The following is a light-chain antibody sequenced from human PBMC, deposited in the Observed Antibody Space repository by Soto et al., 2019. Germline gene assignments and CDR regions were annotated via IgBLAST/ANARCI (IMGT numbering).Light chain of an antibody. J-gene: IGLJ1*01. Sequence: QSALTQPASVSGSPGQSITISCTGTSSNVGSYKLVSWYQQHPGKAPKLMIFEVNKRPSGVSNRFSGSKPGNTASLTISGLKVEDEADYYCCSSGGSPTYVFETGTKVTVL. CDR2: EVN. CDR3: CSSGGSPTYV. CDR1: SSNVGSYKL. V-gene: IGLV2-23*02.